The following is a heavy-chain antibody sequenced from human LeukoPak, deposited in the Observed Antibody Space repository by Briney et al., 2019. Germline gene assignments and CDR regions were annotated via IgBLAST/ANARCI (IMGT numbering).Heavy chain of an antibody. CDR2: ISYDETNK. CDR1: GFTFSTYT. V-gene: IGHV3-30*04. D-gene: IGHD4-23*01. Sequence: GGSLRLSCAASGFTFSTYTMNWVRQAPGKGLEWVAVISYDETNKYYEDSVKGRFTISRDSSKNTLYLQMSSLRDEDTAVYYCAKNNDYGGSYWYFDLWGRGTLVTVSS. CDR3: AKNNDYGGSYWYFDL. J-gene: IGHJ2*01.